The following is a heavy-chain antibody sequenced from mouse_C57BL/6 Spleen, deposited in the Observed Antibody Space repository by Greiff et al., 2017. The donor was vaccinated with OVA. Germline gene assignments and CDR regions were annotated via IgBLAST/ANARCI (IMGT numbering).Heavy chain of an antibody. D-gene: IGHD1-1*01. CDR3: ARKDYGSRHWYFDV. Sequence: QVQLKESGPELVKPGASVKISCKASGYTFTDYYINWVKQRPGQGLEWIGWIFPGSGSTYYNEKFKGKATLTVDKSSSTAYMLLSSLTSEDSAVYFCARKDYGSRHWYFDVWGTGTTVTVSS. J-gene: IGHJ1*03. CDR2: IFPGSGST. CDR1: GYTFTDYY. V-gene: IGHV1-75*01.